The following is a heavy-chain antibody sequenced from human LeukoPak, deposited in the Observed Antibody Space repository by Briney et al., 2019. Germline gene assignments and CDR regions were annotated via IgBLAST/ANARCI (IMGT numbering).Heavy chain of an antibody. V-gene: IGHV3-23*01. J-gene: IGHJ6*03. Sequence: GGSLRLSCVASGFTLSTYAMTWVRQAPGEGLEWVSGISGSESSTHYADSVEGRFTISRDSSKNTLYLQMNSLRAEDTAVYYCAKVPLGSGSYYPYYYYMDVWGKGTTVTVSS. CDR3: AKVPLGSGSYYPYYYYMDV. CDR2: ISGSESST. CDR1: GFTLSTYA. D-gene: IGHD1-26*01.